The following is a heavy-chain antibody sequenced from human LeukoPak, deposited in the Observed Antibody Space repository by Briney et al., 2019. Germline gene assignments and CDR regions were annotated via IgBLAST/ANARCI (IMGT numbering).Heavy chain of an antibody. D-gene: IGHD4-17*01. CDR3: ARDYRTVGHGDYLTDAFDI. CDR1: GGSISSGGYY. CDR2: IYYSGST. V-gene: IGHV4-31*03. J-gene: IGHJ3*02. Sequence: SQTLSLTCTVSGGSISSGGYYWSWIRQHPGEGLEWIGYIYYSGSTYYNPSLKSRVTISVDTSKNQFSLKLSSVTAADTAVYYCARDYRTVGHGDYLTDAFDIWGQGTMVTVSS.